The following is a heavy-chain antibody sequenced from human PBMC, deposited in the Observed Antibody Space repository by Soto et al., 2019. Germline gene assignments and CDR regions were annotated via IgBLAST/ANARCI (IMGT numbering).Heavy chain of an antibody. CDR1: GYTFFNYG. J-gene: IGHJ4*02. V-gene: IGHV1-18*01. CDR2: ISAYNGNR. Sequence: ASVKVSCKASGYTFFNYGITWVRQAPGQGLEWMGWISAYNGNRNYAQKFQGGVTMTTDTSTSTAYMELRTLRSDDTAVYYCARSPIAATGSLDYWGQGTLVTVS. CDR3: ARSPIAATGSLDY. D-gene: IGHD6-6*01.